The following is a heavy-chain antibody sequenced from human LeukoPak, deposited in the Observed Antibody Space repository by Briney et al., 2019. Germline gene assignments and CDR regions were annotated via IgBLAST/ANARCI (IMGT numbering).Heavy chain of an antibody. J-gene: IGHJ4*02. Sequence: QSGGSLRLSCAASGFTFDDYAMHWVRQAPGKGLEWVSLISWDGGSTYYADSVKGRFTISRDNSKNSLYLQMNSLRAEDTALYYCAKDLYYYDSSGYPTLDYWGQGTLVTVSS. CDR1: GFTFDDYA. CDR3: AKDLYYYDSSGYPTLDY. D-gene: IGHD3-22*01. CDR2: ISWDGGST. V-gene: IGHV3-43D*03.